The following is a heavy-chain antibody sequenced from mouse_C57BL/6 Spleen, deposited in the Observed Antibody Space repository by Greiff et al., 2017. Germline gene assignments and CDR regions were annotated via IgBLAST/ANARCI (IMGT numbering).Heavy chain of an antibody. J-gene: IGHJ4*01. D-gene: IGHD1-1*01. CDR2: IYPRSGNT. Sequence: QVQLQQSGAELARPGASVKLSCKASGYTFTSYGISWVKQRTGQGLEWIGEIYPRSGNTYYNEKFKGKATLTADKSSSTAYMELRSLTSEDSAVYFCAGPFITTVVADYAMDYWGQGTSVTVSS. CDR3: AGPFITTVVADYAMDY. V-gene: IGHV1-81*01. CDR1: GYTFTSYG.